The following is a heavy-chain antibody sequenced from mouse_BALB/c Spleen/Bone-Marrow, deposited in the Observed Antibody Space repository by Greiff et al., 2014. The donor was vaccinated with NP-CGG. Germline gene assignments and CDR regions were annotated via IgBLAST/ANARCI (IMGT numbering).Heavy chain of an antibody. CDR2: IDPANGNT. CDR3: AYGSSYDYFDY. CDR1: GFNIKDTY. D-gene: IGHD1-1*01. V-gene: IGHV14-3*02. Sequence: VQLQQSGAELVKPGASVKLSCTASGFNIKDTYMHWVKQRPEQGLEWIGRIDPANGNTKYDPKFQGKATITADTSSNTAYLQLSSLTSEDTAVYYCAYGSSYDYFDYWGQGNTLTVSS. J-gene: IGHJ2*01.